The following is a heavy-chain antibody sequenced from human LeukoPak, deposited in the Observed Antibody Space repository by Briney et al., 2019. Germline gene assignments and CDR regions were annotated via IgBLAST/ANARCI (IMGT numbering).Heavy chain of an antibody. J-gene: IGHJ4*02. CDR3: AGGSYYDSSGSFYFDY. V-gene: IGHV3-23*01. Sequence: PGGSLRLSCAASGFTFSSYGMSWVRQAPGKGLEWVSAISGSGGSTYYADSVKGRFTISRDNSKNTLYLQMNSLRAEDTGVYYCAGGSYYDSSGSFYFDYWGQGTLVTVSS. D-gene: IGHD3-22*01. CDR1: GFTFSSYG. CDR2: ISGSGGST.